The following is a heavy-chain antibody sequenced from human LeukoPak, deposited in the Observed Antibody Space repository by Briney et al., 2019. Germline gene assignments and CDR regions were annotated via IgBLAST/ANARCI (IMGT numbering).Heavy chain of an antibody. CDR2: ISGYNDNA. V-gene: IGHV1-18*01. CDR1: GYFFSTYG. CDR3: AKGYYYEHDY. Sequence: ASVKVSCRTSGYFFSTYGISWVRQAPGQGFEWMGWISGYNDNALYAQKFRGRVTMTADTSTSTAYMELNSLRSDDTAVYYCAKGYYYEHDYWGQGTLVTVSS. D-gene: IGHD3-22*01. J-gene: IGHJ4*02.